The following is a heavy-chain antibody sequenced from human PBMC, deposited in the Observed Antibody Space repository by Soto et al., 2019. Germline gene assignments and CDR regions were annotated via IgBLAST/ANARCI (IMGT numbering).Heavy chain of an antibody. CDR1: GFTFSSYG. J-gene: IGHJ4*02. CDR3: ARDQYTKSSSSLEY. CDR2: ISYDGSEK. V-gene: IGHV3-30-3*01. D-gene: IGHD2-8*01. Sequence: PGGSLRLSCEASGFTFSSYGMQWVRQAPGKGLEWVALISYDGSEKYYVDSVKGRFTISRDNSMNTLYLQMNSLRPGDTAVYYCARDQYTKSSSSLEYWGQGTLVTVSS.